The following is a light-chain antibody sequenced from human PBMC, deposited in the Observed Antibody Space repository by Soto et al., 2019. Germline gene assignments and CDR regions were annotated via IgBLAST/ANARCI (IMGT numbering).Light chain of an antibody. CDR1: QSVSSNS. CDR3: QQFGRSPPSWT. CDR2: GAS. V-gene: IGKV3-20*01. Sequence: ESVLTQSPGTLSLSPGERATLSCRASQSVSSNSLAWYQQKPGQAPRLLIYGASSRATGTPDRFSGSGSGTDFTLTISRREHEDFAVYYCQQFGRSPPSWTFGQGTKVEI. J-gene: IGKJ1*01.